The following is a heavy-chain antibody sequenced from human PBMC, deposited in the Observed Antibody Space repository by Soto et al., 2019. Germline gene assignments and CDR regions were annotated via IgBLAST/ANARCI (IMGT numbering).Heavy chain of an antibody. CDR1: GGAISTYY. Sequence: SETLSLTCIVSGGAISTYYWSWIRQFPGQGLEWIGYIYHSGSSQYNPSLTSRVTISVDTSKNQLSLRLSSVTAADTAVYYCARSYGSGSYYDYYYCMDVWVQGTTVTVSS. CDR2: IYHSGSS. D-gene: IGHD3-10*01. V-gene: IGHV4-59*01. CDR3: ARSYGSGSYYDYYYCMDV. J-gene: IGHJ6*02.